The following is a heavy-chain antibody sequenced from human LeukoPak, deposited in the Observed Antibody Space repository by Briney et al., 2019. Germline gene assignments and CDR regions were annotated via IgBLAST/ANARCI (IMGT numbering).Heavy chain of an antibody. J-gene: IGHJ6*04. CDR1: GYTFTSYG. CDR2: ISAYNGNT. CDR3: ARGAMVRGVTGMDV. Sequence: ASVKVSCKASGYTFTSYGISWVRRAPGQGLEWMGWISAYNGNTNYAQKLQGRVTMTTDTSTSTAYMELRSLRSDDTAVYYCARGAMVRGVTGMDVWGKGTTVTVSS. V-gene: IGHV1-18*04. D-gene: IGHD3-10*01.